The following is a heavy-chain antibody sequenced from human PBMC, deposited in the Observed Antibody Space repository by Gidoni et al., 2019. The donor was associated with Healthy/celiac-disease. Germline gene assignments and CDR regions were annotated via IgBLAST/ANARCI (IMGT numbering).Heavy chain of an antibody. V-gene: IGHV3-30*04. CDR2: ISYDGSNK. CDR3: ARDGGYSSSWYPAEYFQH. Sequence: ESGGGVVQPGRSLRLSCAASGFTFSSYAMHWVRQAPGKGLEWVAVISYDGSNKYYADSVKGRFTIARDNSKNTLYLQMNSLRAEDTAVYYCARDGGYSSSWYPAEYFQHWGQGTLVTVSS. J-gene: IGHJ1*01. CDR1: GFTFSSYA. D-gene: IGHD6-13*01.